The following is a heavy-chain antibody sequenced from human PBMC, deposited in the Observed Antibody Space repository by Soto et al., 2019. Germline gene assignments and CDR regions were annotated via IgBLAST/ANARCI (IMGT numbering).Heavy chain of an antibody. CDR1: GGTFSSYA. Sequence: QVQLVQSGAEVKKPGSSVKVSCKASGGTFSSYAISWVRQAPGQGLAWMGVVIPIFGTANYAKKFQGRVTITQDGSTSTAYMELSSLRSEDTAVYSCAREQRYCSGGSCYFLPGIDYWGQGTLVTVSS. CDR2: VIPIFGTA. V-gene: IGHV1-69*05. J-gene: IGHJ4*02. CDR3: AREQRYCSGGSCYFLPGIDY. D-gene: IGHD2-15*01.